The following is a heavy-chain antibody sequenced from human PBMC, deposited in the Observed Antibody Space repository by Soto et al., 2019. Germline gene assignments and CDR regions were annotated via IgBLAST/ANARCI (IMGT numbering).Heavy chain of an antibody. CDR2: IVSDGSGT. CDR3: VRDGDARGDY. CDR1: GFTFSRHY. Sequence: EVQLVESGGGLVQPGGSLRLSCAASGFTFSRHYMHWVRQAPGKGLVWVSRIVSDGSGTSYADSVKGRFTISRDNAKNTLYLQMDRLRVEDTAVYYCVRDGDARGDYWGQGTLVTVSS. J-gene: IGHJ4*02. D-gene: IGHD3-10*01. V-gene: IGHV3-74*01.